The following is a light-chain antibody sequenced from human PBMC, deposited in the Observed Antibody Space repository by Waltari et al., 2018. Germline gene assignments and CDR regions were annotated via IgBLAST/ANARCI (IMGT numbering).Light chain of an antibody. V-gene: IGKV3-20*01. CDR2: AAS. J-gene: IGKJ2*01. CDR3: QQYGSSVMYT. Sequence: EFVLTQSPGTLFLSPGERATLSCRASQSLSRSRLAWYQQKPGQAPRLLIYAASSRATGIPDRFSGSGSGTDFSLTISRVEPEDFAVYYCQQYGSSVMYTFGQGTKLE. CDR1: QSLSRSR.